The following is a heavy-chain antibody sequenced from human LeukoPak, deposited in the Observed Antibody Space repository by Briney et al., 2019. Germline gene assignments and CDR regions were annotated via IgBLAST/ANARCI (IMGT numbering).Heavy chain of an antibody. D-gene: IGHD4-11*01. CDR2: VYTSGST. Sequence: PSETLSLTCSVSGGSLSSYYWSWIPQPAGRGLEWIGRVYTSGSTNYNPSLKSRVTLSVDTSKTQFSLKLSSATAADTAVYYCARDSLELDYYYYYYYMDVWGKGTAVTVSS. V-gene: IGHV4-4*07. J-gene: IGHJ6*03. CDR1: GGSLSSYY. CDR3: ARDSLELDYYYYYYYMDV.